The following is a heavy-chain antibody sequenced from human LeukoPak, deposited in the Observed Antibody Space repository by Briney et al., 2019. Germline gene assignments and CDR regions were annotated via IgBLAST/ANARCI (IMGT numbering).Heavy chain of an antibody. V-gene: IGHV1-69*01. D-gene: IGHD6-13*01. CDR1: GGTFSSYA. CDR2: IIPIFGTA. CDR3: ARDGEQQLVTDYYYGMDV. J-gene: IGHJ6*02. Sequence: ASVKVSCKASGGTFSSYAISWVRQAPGQGLEWMGGIIPIFGTANYAQKFQGRVTITADESTSTAYMELSSLRSEDTAVCYCARDGEQQLVTDYYYGMDVWGQGTTVTVSS.